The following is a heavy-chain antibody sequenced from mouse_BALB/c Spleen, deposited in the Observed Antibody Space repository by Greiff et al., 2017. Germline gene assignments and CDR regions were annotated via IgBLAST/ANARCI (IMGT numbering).Heavy chain of an antibody. CDR3: ARDRAYYGNYFDY. J-gene: IGHJ2*01. CDR1: GFSLTSYG. Sequence: VQLKESGPGLVAPSQSLSITCTVSGFSLTSYGVHWVRQPPGKGLEWLGVIWAGGSTNYNSALMSRLSISKDNSKSQVFLKMNSLQTDDTAMYYCARDRAYYGNYFDYWGQGTTLTVSS. D-gene: IGHD2-10*01. CDR2: IWAGGST. V-gene: IGHV2-9*02.